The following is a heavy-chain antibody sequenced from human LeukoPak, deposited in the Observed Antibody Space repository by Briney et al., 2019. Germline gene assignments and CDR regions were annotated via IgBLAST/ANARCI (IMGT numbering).Heavy chain of an antibody. V-gene: IGHV3-30*03. J-gene: IGHJ4*02. CDR1: GFTFSSYG. Sequence: GGSLRLSCAASGFTFSSYGMHWVRQAPGKGLEWVAVISYDGSNKYYADSVKGRFTISRDNSKNTLYLQMNSLRAEDTAVYYCASRSQRDVATTDYWGQGTLVTVSS. CDR3: ASRSQRDVATTDY. CDR2: ISYDGSNK. D-gene: IGHD5-12*01.